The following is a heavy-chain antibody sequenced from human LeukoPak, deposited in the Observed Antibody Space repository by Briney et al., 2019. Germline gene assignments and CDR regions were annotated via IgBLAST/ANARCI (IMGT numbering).Heavy chain of an antibody. CDR1: GGSISSYY. Sequence: SETLSLTCTVSGGSISSYYWSWIRQPPWKGLEWIGYISYSGSTNYNPSLKSRVTMSVDTSKNQFSLQLTSVTAADTAVYSCAGGSGTFYNVVHWFDPWGQGTLVTVSS. J-gene: IGHJ5*02. D-gene: IGHD3-10*01. V-gene: IGHV4-59*01. CDR3: AGGSGTFYNVVHWFDP. CDR2: ISYSGST.